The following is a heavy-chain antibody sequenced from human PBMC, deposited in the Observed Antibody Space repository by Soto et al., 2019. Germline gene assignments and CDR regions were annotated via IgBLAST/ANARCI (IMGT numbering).Heavy chain of an antibody. CDR1: GGSISSGGYS. V-gene: IGHV4-30-2*01. J-gene: IGHJ5*02. Sequence: SETLSLTCAVSGGSISSGGYSWSWIRQPPGKGLEWIGYIYHSGNIYYNPSLKSRVTISVDRSKNQFSLKLSSVTAADTAVYYCARIPSPWGQGTLVTVSS. CDR3: ARIPSP. CDR2: IYHSGNI. D-gene: IGHD2-21*01.